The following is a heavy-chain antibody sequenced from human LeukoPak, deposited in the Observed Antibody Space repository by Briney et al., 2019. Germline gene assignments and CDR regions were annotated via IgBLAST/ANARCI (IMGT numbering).Heavy chain of an antibody. V-gene: IGHV1-18*04. D-gene: IGHD3-9*01. CDR1: GYTFTGYY. J-gene: IGHJ4*02. CDR2: ISAYNGNT. Sequence: ASVKVSCKASGYTFTGYYMHWVRQAPGQGLEWMGWISAYNGNTNYAQRLQGRVTMTTDTSTSTAYMELRSLRSDDTAVYYCARGGYFDWLPLDYWGQGTLVTVSS. CDR3: ARGGYFDWLPLDY.